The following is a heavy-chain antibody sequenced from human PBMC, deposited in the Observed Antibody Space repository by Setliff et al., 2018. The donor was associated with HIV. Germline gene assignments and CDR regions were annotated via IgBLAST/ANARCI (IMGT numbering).Heavy chain of an antibody. Sequence: ETLSLSCAASGFTFSSYSMNWVRQSPGKGLEWLPYISTSGDTIYYADSVKGRITISGDNAKKSLYLQMNRLRAEDTAVYYCTKNLYSSRWSPLDYWGQGTLVTVSS. J-gene: IGHJ4*02. CDR2: ISTSGDTI. CDR3: TKNLYSSRWSPLDY. CDR1: GFTFSSYS. V-gene: IGHV3-48*01. D-gene: IGHD6-13*01.